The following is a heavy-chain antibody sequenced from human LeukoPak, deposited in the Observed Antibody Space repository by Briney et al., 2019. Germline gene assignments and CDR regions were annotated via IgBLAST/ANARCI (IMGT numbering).Heavy chain of an antibody. D-gene: IGHD1-26*01. CDR1: GFTFSTYW. J-gene: IGHJ3*02. V-gene: IGHV3-74*01. Sequence: GGSLRLSCAVSGFTFSTYWMHWVRQVAGKGLVWVSRINTDGSSTSYADSVKGRFTISRDNAKNTLYLQMNSLRAEDTAVYYCARDPDSGSFWRAFDIWGQGTMVTVSS. CDR2: INTDGSST. CDR3: ARDPDSGSFWRAFDI.